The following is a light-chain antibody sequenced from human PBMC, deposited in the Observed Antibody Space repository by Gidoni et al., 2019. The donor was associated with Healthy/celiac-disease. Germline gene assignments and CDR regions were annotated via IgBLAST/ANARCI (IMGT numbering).Light chain of an antibody. V-gene: IGKV1-8*01. Sequence: AIRMTQSPSSLSASTGDRVTIPCRASQGISSFLAWYQQKPGKIPKLLIYAASTLQSGVPSRFSGSGSGTDFTLTISCLQSEDFATYYCQQYYSYPRTFGQGTNLEIK. CDR2: AAS. J-gene: IGKJ2*02. CDR1: QGISSF. CDR3: QQYYSYPRT.